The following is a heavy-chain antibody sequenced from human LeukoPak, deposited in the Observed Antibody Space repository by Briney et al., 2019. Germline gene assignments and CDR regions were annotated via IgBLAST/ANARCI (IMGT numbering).Heavy chain of an antibody. V-gene: IGHV4-34*01. J-gene: IGHJ4*02. Sequence: RQXPGKGLEXIXXXNHSGSTNYNPSLKSRVTISVDTSKNQFSLKLSSVTAADTAVYYCARGGLTYYYDSSGHPSIDYWGQGTLVTVSS. CDR2: XNHSGST. CDR3: ARGGLTYYYDSSGHPSIDY. D-gene: IGHD3-22*01.